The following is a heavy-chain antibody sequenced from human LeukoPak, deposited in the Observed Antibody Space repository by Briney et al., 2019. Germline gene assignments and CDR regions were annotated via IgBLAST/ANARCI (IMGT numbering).Heavy chain of an antibody. J-gene: IGHJ4*02. CDR1: GFTFVDYG. CDR2: INYNGAIT. CDR3: ARARLGPSFSVSHFDL. D-gene: IGHD3-3*02. V-gene: IGHV3-20*04. Sequence: GGSLRLSCATSGFTFVDYGLSWVRRAPGKGLEWLCAINYNGAITDDADSVKSRFTISRDNAKNPLYLRMDSLRAEDTALYYCARARLGPSFSVSHFDLWGQGTLVTVSS.